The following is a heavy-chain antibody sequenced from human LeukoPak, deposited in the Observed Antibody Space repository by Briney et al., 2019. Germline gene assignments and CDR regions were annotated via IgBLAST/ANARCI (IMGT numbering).Heavy chain of an antibody. CDR2: IYSGGST. D-gene: IGHD2-8*01. CDR3: ARDMLGGEFDP. V-gene: IGHV3-53*01. Sequence: SGGSLRLSCAASGFTVSSNYMSWVRQAPGKGLEWVSVIYSGGSTYYADSVKGRFTISRDNSKNTLYLQMNSLRAEDTAVYYCARDMLGGEFDPWGQGTLVTVSS. J-gene: IGHJ5*02. CDR1: GFTVSSNY.